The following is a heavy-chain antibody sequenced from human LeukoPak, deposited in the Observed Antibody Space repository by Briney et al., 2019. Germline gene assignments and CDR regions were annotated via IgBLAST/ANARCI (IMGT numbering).Heavy chain of an antibody. V-gene: IGHV3-21*04. J-gene: IGHJ4*02. CDR1: GFTFSSYS. CDR3: ARGGYNYFPFDY. CDR2: ISSSSSYI. D-gene: IGHD5-24*01. Sequence: GGSLRLSCAASGFTFSSYSMNWVRQAPGKGLEWVSSISSSSSYIYYADSVKGRFTISRDNAKNSLYLQMNSLRAEDTAVYYCARGGYNYFPFDYWGQGTLVTVSS.